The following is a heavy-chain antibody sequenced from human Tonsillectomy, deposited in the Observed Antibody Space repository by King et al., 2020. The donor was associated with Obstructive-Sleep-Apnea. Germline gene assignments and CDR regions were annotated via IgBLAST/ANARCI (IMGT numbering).Heavy chain of an antibody. J-gene: IGHJ4*02. CDR2: MYPGDSDI. Sequence: QLVQSGAEVKKPGESLKISCKGSGYNFSSYWIGWVRQMPGQGLEWVGIMYPGDSDIRYSPSFQGQATISADKSISTAFLQWSSLEASDTGMYYCARRNGGALHYVDYWGQGTLVTVSS. D-gene: IGHD3-16*01. CDR3: ARRNGGALHYVDY. V-gene: IGHV5-51*01. CDR1: GYNFSSYW.